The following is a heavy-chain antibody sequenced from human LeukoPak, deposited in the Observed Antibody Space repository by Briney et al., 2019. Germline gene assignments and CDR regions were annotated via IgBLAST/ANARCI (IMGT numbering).Heavy chain of an antibody. CDR2: IYYSGST. Sequence: NPSGTLSLTCAVSGGSISSSNWWRWIRQPPGKGLEGIGHIYYSGSTNYNPSLKSRVTISIDTSKNQFSLRLSSVTAADTAVYYCARGAAGYSYGWGQGTLVTVSS. CDR3: ARGAAGYSYG. J-gene: IGHJ4*02. V-gene: IGHV4-4*02. D-gene: IGHD5-18*01. CDR1: GGSISSSNW.